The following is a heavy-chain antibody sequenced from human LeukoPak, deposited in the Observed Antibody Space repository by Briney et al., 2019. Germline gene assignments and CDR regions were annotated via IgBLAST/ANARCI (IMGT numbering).Heavy chain of an antibody. J-gene: IGHJ3*02. D-gene: IGHD3-3*01. V-gene: IGHV3-11*04. CDR1: GFTFSDYY. CDR2: ISSSGSTI. CDR3: ASGLRFLEWLGAFDI. Sequence: GGTLRPSCAASGFTFSDYYMSWIRQAPGKGLEGVSYISSSGSTIYYADSVKGRFTISRDNAKNSLYLQMNSLRAEDTAVYYCASGLRFLEWLGAFDIWGQGTMVTVSS.